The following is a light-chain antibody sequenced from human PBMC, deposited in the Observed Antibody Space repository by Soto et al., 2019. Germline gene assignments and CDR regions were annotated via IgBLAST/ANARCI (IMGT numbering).Light chain of an antibody. Sequence: DIQMTQSPSSLSASVGDRVTITCRASQSISSYLNWYQQKPGKAPKLLIYAASSLQSGVPSRFSGSGSGTDVTLTISSLQPEDVATYYCQQSDSTPPAFGQGTKVEIK. CDR1: QSISSY. CDR3: QQSDSTPPA. J-gene: IGKJ1*01. CDR2: AAS. V-gene: IGKV1-39*01.